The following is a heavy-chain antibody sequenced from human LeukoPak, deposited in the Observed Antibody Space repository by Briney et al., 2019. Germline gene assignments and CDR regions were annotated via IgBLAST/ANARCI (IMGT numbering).Heavy chain of an antibody. V-gene: IGHV1-2*02. CDR2: INPNSGGT. CDR1: GYTFTGYY. Sequence: ASVKVSCKASGYTFTGYYMHWVRQAPGQGLEWMGWINPNSGGTNYAQKFQGRVTMTRDTSISTAYMELSRLRSDDTAVFYCARDRSLPPDAFDIWGQGTMVTVSS. CDR3: ARDRSLPPDAFDI. J-gene: IGHJ3*02.